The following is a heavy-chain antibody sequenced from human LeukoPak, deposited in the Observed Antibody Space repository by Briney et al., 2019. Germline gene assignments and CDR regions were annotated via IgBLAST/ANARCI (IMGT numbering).Heavy chain of an antibody. CDR1: GFTFSNYA. D-gene: IGHD6-13*01. CDR2: ISGSGSNT. CDR3: AKGSSSSWPNWFDP. Sequence: GGSLRLSCAASGFTFSNYAMTWVRQAPGKGLEWVSVISGSGSNTDYADSVKGRFTISRDNSKNTLYLQMNSLRAEDTAVYYCAKGSSSSWPNWFDPWGQGTLVTVSS. J-gene: IGHJ5*02. V-gene: IGHV3-23*01.